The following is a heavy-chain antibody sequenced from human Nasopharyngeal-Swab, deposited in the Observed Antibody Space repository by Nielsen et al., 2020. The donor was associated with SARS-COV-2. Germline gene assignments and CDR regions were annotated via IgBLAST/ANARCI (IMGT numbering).Heavy chain of an antibody. Sequence: GESLKISCAASGFTFSSYAMSWVRQAPGKGLEWVSAISGSGGSTYYADSVKGRFTTSRDNSKNTLYLQMNSLRAEDTAVYYCAGDLGGYFDYWGQGTLVTVSS. V-gene: IGHV3-23*01. CDR3: AGDLGGYFDY. CDR2: ISGSGGST. J-gene: IGHJ4*02. D-gene: IGHD3-10*01. CDR1: GFTFSSYA.